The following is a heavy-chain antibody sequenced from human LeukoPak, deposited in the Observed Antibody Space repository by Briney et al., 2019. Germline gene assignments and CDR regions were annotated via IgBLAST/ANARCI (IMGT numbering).Heavy chain of an antibody. CDR1: GGSINTYY. J-gene: IGHJ3*02. D-gene: IGHD6-19*01. V-gene: IGHV4-4*09. CDR3: ARQEVAGSRNGFDI. CDR2: IYASGST. Sequence: PSETLSLTCTVSGGSINTYYWNWIRQPPGKGLEWIGYIYASGSTYSNPSPKSRVTISADTSKNQLSLKLSSGTAADTAVYYGARQEVAGSRNGFDIWGQGTMVTVSS.